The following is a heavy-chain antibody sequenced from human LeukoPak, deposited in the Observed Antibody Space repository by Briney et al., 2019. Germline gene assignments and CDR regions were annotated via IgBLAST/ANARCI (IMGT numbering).Heavy chain of an antibody. J-gene: IGHJ4*02. Sequence: SETLSLTCAVYGGSFSGYYWSWIRQPPGKGLEWIGEINHSGSTNYNPSLKSRVTISVDTSKNQFSLKLSSVTAADTAVYYCAREVGLTGYDYWGQGTLVTVSS. CDR1: GGSFSGYY. CDR3: AREVGLTGYDY. D-gene: IGHD3-9*01. CDR2: INHSGST. V-gene: IGHV4-34*01.